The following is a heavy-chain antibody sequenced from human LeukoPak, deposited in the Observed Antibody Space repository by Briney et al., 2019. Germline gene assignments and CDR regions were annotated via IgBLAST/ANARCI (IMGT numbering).Heavy chain of an antibody. J-gene: IGHJ5*02. CDR3: AKDISPYYYGSGSYSLGH. CDR1: GFTFDDYA. D-gene: IGHD3-10*01. Sequence: GRSLRLSCAASGFTFDDYAMHWVRQAPGKGLEWVSGISWNSGSIGYADSVKGRFTISRDNAKNSLYLQMNSLRAEDTALYYCAKDISPYYYGSGSYSLGHWGQGTLVTVSS. V-gene: IGHV3-9*01. CDR2: ISWNSGSI.